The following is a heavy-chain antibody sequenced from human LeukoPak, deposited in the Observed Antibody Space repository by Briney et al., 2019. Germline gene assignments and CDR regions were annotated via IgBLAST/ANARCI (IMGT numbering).Heavy chain of an antibody. Sequence: PGESLKISCKGSGYSFTSYWIGWVRQMPGKGLEWMGIIYPGDSDTRYSPSFQGQVTISADKSISTAYLQWSSLKASDTAMYYYARTPPPPRLGYCSGGSCRNWFDPWGQGTLVIVSS. CDR1: GYSFTSYW. D-gene: IGHD2-15*01. V-gene: IGHV5-51*01. CDR2: IYPGDSDT. CDR3: ARTPPPPRLGYCSGGSCRNWFDP. J-gene: IGHJ5*02.